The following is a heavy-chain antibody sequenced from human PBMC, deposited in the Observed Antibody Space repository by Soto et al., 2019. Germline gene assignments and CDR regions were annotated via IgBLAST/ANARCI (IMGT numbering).Heavy chain of an antibody. CDR1: GSSINSSGYY. CDR3: ARLLIAAAGTGYYYGMDV. V-gene: IGHV4-39*01. Sequence: SLTCTVSGSSINSSGYYWGWIRQPPGKGLEWIGSMFYGVSTYYNPSLKSRVTVSVDTSKNQFSLKLSSVTAADTAVYYCARLLIAAAGTGYYYGMDVWGQGTTVTVSS. J-gene: IGHJ6*02. D-gene: IGHD6-13*01. CDR2: MFYGVST.